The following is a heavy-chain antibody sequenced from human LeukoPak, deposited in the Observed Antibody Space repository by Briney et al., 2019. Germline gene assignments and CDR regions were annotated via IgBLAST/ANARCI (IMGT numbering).Heavy chain of an antibody. V-gene: IGHV4-34*01. J-gene: IGHJ4*02. D-gene: IGHD1-26*01. CDR2: INHSGST. CDR3: ARGPTREWELGPDF. CDR1: RGSFGTYY. Sequence: PSETLSLTCAVYRGSFGTYYWSWIRQPPGKGLEWIGEINHSGSTNYNPSLKSRVTISVDTSKNQFSLTLTSVTAADTAVYYCARGPTREWELGPDFWGQGTLVTVSS.